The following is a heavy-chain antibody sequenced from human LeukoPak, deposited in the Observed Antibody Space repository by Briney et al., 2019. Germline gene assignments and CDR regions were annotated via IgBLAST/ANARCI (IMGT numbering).Heavy chain of an antibody. D-gene: IGHD4-17*01. CDR2: IRSKANSYAT. CDR1: GFTFSGSA. V-gene: IGHV3-73*01. CDR3: TRRTDGDPPAWHFDL. J-gene: IGHJ2*01. Sequence: PGGSLKLSCAASGFTFSGSAMHWVRQASGKGLEWVGRIRSKANSYATAYAASVKGRFTISRDDSKNTAYLQMNSLKTEDTAVYSCTRRTDGDPPAWHFDLWAVAPWSLSPQ.